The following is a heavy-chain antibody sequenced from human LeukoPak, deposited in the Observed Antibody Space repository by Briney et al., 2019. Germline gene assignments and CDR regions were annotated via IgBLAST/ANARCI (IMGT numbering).Heavy chain of an antibody. CDR1: GFTFSNYE. CDR2: ISRSSGSSI. V-gene: IGHV3-48*03. D-gene: IGHD6-19*01. J-gene: IGHJ4*02. Sequence: PGRSLRLSCAASGFTFSNYEMNWVRQAPGKGLEWVSYISRSSGSSIYYADSVKGRFTISRDNAKNSLYLQMNSLRAEDTAVYYCARDGSGWYYFDYWGQGILVTVSS. CDR3: ARDGSGWYYFDY.